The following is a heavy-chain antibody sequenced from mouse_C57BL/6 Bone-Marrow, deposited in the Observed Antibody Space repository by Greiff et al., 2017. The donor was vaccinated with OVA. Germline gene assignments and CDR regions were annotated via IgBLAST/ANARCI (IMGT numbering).Heavy chain of an antibody. D-gene: IGHD2-4*01. V-gene: IGHV1-42*01. CDR2: INPSTGGT. Sequence: VHVKQSGPELVKPGASVKISCKASGYSFTGYYMNWVKQSPEKSLEWIGEINPSTGGTTYNQKFKAKATLTVDKSSSTAYMQLKSLTSEDSAVYYCARDYDYDGYWGQGTLVTVSA. CDR1: GYSFTGYY. CDR3: ARDYDYDGY. J-gene: IGHJ3*01.